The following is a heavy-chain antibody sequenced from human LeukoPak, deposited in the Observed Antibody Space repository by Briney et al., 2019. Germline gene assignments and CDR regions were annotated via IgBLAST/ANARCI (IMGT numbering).Heavy chain of an antibody. V-gene: IGHV4-34*01. Sequence: PSETLSLTCAVYGGSFSGYYWSWIRQPPGKGLEWIGEINHSGSTNYNPSLKSRVTISVDTSKNQFSLKLSSVTAADTAVYYRARGLGSRSLDYWGQGTLDTVSS. CDR1: GGSFSGYY. CDR2: INHSGST. J-gene: IGHJ4*02. CDR3: ARGLGSRSLDY. D-gene: IGHD2-15*01.